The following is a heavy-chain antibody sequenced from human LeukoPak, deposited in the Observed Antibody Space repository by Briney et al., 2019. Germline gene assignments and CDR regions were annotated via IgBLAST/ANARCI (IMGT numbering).Heavy chain of an antibody. V-gene: IGHV4-34*01. CDR1: GGSFSGYY. CDR2: INHSGST. D-gene: IGHD6-13*01. J-gene: IGHJ4*02. CDR3: ARAAAGTYYFDY. Sequence: SETLSLTCAVYGGSFSGYYWSWIRQPPGKGLEWIGEINHSGSTNYNPSLKSRVTISVDTSKNQFSLKLSSVTAADTAVYYCARAAAGTYYFDYWGQGTLVTVSS.